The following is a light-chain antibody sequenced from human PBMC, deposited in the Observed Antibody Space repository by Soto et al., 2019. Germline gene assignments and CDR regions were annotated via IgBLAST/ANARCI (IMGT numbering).Light chain of an antibody. CDR1: QSVSSN. Sequence: EKVMTQAPATRSVSPGERATLSCRASQSVSSNLAWYQQKPGQAPRLLIYGASTRATGIPARFSGSGSGTEFTLTISSLQSEDFAVYYCQQYNNWPHTFGQGTKVEIK. J-gene: IGKJ2*01. V-gene: IGKV3-15*01. CDR3: QQYNNWPHT. CDR2: GAS.